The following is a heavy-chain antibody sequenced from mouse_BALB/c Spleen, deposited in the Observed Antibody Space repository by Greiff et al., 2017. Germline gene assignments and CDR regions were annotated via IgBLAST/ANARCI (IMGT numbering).Heavy chain of an antibody. Sequence: DVKLQESGPGLVKPSQSLSLTCTVTGYSITSDYAWYWIRQFPGNKLEWMGYISYSGSTSYNPSLKSRISITRDTSKNQFFLQLNSVTTEDTATYYCARSGTMITPDYAMDYWGQGTSVTVSS. D-gene: IGHD2-4*01. V-gene: IGHV3-2*02. CDR3: ARSGTMITPDYAMDY. J-gene: IGHJ4*01. CDR1: GYSITSDYA. CDR2: ISYSGST.